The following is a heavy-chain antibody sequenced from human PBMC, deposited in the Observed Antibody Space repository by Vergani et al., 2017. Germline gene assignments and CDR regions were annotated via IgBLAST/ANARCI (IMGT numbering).Heavy chain of an antibody. CDR2: INPNSCGT. CDR3: ARGWSGYGTSWFFEY. Sequence: QVQPVQSGAEVKKPGASVKVFCKASGYTFAGYNIHWVRQAPGQGLELMGWINPNSCGTNYAQKSQGRVTMTRDTSINTAYMEVSRLRSDDTAVYYCARGWSGYGTSWFFEYWGQGTLVTVSS. J-gene: IGHJ4*02. CDR1: GYTFAGYN. V-gene: IGHV1-2*02. D-gene: IGHD6-13*01.